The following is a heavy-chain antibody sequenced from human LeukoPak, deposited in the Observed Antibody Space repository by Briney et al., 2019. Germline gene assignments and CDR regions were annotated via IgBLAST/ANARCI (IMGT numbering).Heavy chain of an antibody. Sequence: ASVKVSCKASGYTFTSYGISWVRQAPGQGLEWMGWINPNSGGTNYAQKFQGRVTMTRDTSISTAYMELSSLRSEDTAVYYCARAYTIWRYGMDVWGQGTTVTVSS. D-gene: IGHD3-3*01. CDR1: GYTFTSYG. V-gene: IGHV1-2*02. CDR3: ARAYTIWRYGMDV. CDR2: INPNSGGT. J-gene: IGHJ6*02.